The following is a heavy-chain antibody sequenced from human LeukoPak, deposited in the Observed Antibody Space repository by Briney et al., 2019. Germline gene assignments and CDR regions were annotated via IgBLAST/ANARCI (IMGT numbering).Heavy chain of an antibody. J-gene: IGHJ4*02. CDR1: GFTFSSYE. V-gene: IGHV3-48*03. CDR2: ISSSGSTI. CDR3: AREGIAGAGTNFDY. Sequence: GGSLRLSCAASGFTFSSYEMNWVRQAPGKGLEWVSYISSSGSTIYYADSVKGRFTISRDNAKNSLYLQMNSLRAEDTAVYYCAREGIAGAGTNFDYWGQGTLVTVSS. D-gene: IGHD6-19*01.